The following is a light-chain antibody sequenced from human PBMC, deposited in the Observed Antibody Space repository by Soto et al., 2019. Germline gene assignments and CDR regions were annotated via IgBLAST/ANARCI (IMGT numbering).Light chain of an antibody. CDR1: QSVSNNY. J-gene: IGKJ1*01. CDR3: HQDGRPGT. Sequence: TLSAGAVSLSPRERATLSCRASQSVSNNYLAWYQQKPGQAPRLLIYGASNRATGIPDRFSGSGSGTDFTLTISRLEPEDFAVYYCHQDGRPGTFGQGTKVDI. CDR2: GAS. V-gene: IGKV3-20*01.